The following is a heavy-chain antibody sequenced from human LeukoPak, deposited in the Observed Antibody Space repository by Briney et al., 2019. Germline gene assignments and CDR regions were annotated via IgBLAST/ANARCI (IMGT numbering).Heavy chain of an antibody. J-gene: IGHJ4*02. V-gene: IGHV4-59*12. Sequence: KPSETLSLTCTVSGGSISSYYWSWIRQPPGKGLEWIGYIYYSGSTNYNPSLKSRITISVDTSKNQFSLKLSSVTAADTAVYYCARVSCSGGSCLDYWGQGTLVTVPS. D-gene: IGHD2-15*01. CDR2: IYYSGST. CDR3: ARVSCSGGSCLDY. CDR1: GGSISSYY.